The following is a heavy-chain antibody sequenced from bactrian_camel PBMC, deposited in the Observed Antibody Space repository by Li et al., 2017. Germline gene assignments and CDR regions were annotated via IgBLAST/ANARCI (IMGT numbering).Heavy chain of an antibody. V-gene: IGHV3S53*01. Sequence: HVQLVESGGGLVQPGGSLRLSCSASGYVCMGWYRQTPGNERDGLATIHKDGTTSYADSAKGRFTISKDNVNNTLYLEMSNLRADDAAIYYCTADTSKATLATIAQYAAYEGQGTQVTVS. J-gene: IGHJ4*01. D-gene: IGHD4*01. CDR2: IHKDGTT. CDR1: GYVC.